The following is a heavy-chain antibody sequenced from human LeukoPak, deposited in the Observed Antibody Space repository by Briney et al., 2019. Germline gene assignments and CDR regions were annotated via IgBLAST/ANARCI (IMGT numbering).Heavy chain of an antibody. Sequence: GGSLRLSCAASGFTFSNYVMSWVRQAPGKGLEWVSGISGSGDSTYYADSVKGRFTISRDNSKNTLYLQMNSLRAEDTAVYYCARVGSSWYIYYYGMDVWGQGTTVTVSS. CDR3: ARVGSSWYIYYYGMDV. CDR1: GFTFSNYV. V-gene: IGHV3-23*01. J-gene: IGHJ6*02. D-gene: IGHD6-13*01. CDR2: ISGSGDST.